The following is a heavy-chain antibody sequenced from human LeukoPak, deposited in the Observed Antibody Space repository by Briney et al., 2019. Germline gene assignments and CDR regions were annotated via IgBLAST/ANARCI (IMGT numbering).Heavy chain of an antibody. D-gene: IGHD1-26*01. Sequence: SETLSLTCTVSGGSISSGGYYWSWIRQHPGKGLEWIGYIYYSGSTYYNPSLKSRVTVSVNTSKNQFSLKLSSVTAADTAVYYCARRNSGSYYVNEFDYWGQGTLVFVSS. CDR3: ARRNSGSYYVNEFDY. CDR2: IYYSGST. V-gene: IGHV4-31*03. J-gene: IGHJ4*02. CDR1: GGSISSGGYY.